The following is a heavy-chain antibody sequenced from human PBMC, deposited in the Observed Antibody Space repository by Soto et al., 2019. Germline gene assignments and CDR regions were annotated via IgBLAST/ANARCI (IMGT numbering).Heavy chain of an antibody. CDR3: ASQKTVIRGPLSSNWFDP. J-gene: IGHJ5*02. CDR1: GYTFTDYW. V-gene: IGHV5-51*01. D-gene: IGHD1-1*01. Sequence: GESLKISCKGYGYTFTDYWIGWVRQMPGKGLGLIGLIYPGDSDTRYSPSFQGRVTISADKSISTAFLQWSSLRASDTAMYYCASQKTVIRGPLSSNWFDPWGQGTLVTVSS. CDR2: IYPGDSDT.